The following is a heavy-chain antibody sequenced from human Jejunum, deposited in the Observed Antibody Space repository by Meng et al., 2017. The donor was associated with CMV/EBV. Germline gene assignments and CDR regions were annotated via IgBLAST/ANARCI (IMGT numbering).Heavy chain of an antibody. CDR1: EFTVSNNY. J-gene: IGHJ4*02. D-gene: IGHD3-16*01. V-gene: IGHV3-30*18. CDR3: AKDAGGSLDS. CDR2: ILYDGNDK. Sequence: VQLVESGXXXXXPXGSXRLSCAASEFTVSNNYMSWVRQAPGKGLEWVACILYDGNDKYYANFAEGRFTISRDNSKSTVYLQINSLRVEDTAVYYCAKDAGGSLDSWGQGALVTVSS.